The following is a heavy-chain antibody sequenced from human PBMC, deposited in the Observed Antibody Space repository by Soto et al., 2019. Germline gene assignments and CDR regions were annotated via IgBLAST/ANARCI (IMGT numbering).Heavy chain of an antibody. J-gene: IGHJ4*02. V-gene: IGHV4-34*01. Sequence: QVQLQQWGAGLLKPSETLSLTCAVYGKSLSGYYWSWIRQPPGKALEWIGEINHSGNTNYNPSLKSRGTRSVDTSKNQLFLNLSSVTAADTAMYYCARHHVRGRTIAGAAEFWGQGTLVTVSS. CDR2: INHSGNT. CDR3: ARHHVRGRTIAGAAEF. D-gene: IGHD1-26*01. CDR1: GKSLSGYY.